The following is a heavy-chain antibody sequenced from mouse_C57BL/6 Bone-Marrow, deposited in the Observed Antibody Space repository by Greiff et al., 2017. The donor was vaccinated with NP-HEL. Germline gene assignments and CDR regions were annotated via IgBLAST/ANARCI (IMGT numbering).Heavy chain of an antibody. V-gene: IGHV2-2*01. CDR3: ARNYEIYYDYYAMDY. Sequence: QVQLQQSGPGLVQPSQSLSITCTVSGFSLTSYGVHWVRQSPGKGLEWLGVIWSGGRTDYNAAFISKPGISKDNSKSQVFFKMNSLQADDTAIYYCARNYEIYYDYYAMDYWGQGTSVTVSS. CDR2: IWSGGRT. D-gene: IGHD2-1*01. J-gene: IGHJ4*01. CDR1: GFSLTSYG.